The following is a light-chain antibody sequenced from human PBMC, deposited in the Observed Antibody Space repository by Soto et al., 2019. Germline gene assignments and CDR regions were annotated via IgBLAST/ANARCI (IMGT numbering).Light chain of an antibody. CDR1: QSLLHSNGYNY. CDR3: LRARQTPGT. J-gene: IGKJ1*01. CDR2: LGS. Sequence: DIVMTQSPLSLPVTPGEPASISCRSSQSLLHSNGYNYLDWYLQKPGQSPQLLIYLGSNRASGVPDRFSGSGSGTDFPLRLSSVGGEGVGVFYCLRARQTPGTFGAGTKVVIK. V-gene: IGKV2-28*01.